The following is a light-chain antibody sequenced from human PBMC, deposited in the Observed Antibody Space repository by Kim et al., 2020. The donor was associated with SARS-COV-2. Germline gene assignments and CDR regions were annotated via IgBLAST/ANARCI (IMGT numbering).Light chain of an antibody. Sequence: SASVGDRVTITGRASPGISRYLAWYQQTPGTAPKLLIYAASTLQGGVPSRFSGSGSETEFTLTSSRLQPEDFATSYCQQLNTYPRTFGQGTKLEI. V-gene: IGKV1-9*01. J-gene: IGKJ2*01. CDR1: PGISRY. CDR2: AAS. CDR3: QQLNTYPRT.